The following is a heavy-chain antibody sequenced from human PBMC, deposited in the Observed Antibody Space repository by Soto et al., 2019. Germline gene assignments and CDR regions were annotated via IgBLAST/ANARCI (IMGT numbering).Heavy chain of an antibody. CDR3: AICQSVGAYYYYMDV. V-gene: IGHV4-34*01. Sequence: SETLSLTCAVYGGSFSGYYWSWIRQPPGKGLEWIGEINHSGSTNYNPSLKSRVTISVDTSKNQFSLKLSSVTAADTAVYYCAICQSVGAYYYYMDVWGKGTTVTVSS. D-gene: IGHD2-15*01. CDR2: INHSGST. CDR1: GGSFSGYY. J-gene: IGHJ6*03.